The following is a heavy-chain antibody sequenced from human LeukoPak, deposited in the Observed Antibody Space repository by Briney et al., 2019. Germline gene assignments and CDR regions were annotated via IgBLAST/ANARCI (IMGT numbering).Heavy chain of an antibody. J-gene: IGHJ5*02. D-gene: IGHD2-2*01. V-gene: IGHV4-38-2*02. Sequence: LETLSLTCGVSGYSISSGYQWAWIRESPGKGLEWIGSIYHSGSAHYSPSLKSRVTISVETSKNQFSLNMYSVTAADTAVYYCARDPRWLTPDCTTTSCYENYFDPWGQGTLVTVSS. CDR1: GYSISSGYQ. CDR2: IYHSGSA. CDR3: ARDPRWLTPDCTTTSCYENYFDP.